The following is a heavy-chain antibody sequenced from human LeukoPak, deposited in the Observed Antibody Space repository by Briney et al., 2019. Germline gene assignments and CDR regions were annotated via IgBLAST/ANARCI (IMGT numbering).Heavy chain of an antibody. CDR2: ITSNGGGT. Sequence: PGGSLRLSCSASGFTFSRYNMHWVRQAPGKGLECVSAITSNGGGTYYADSVKGRFTISRDNSKNTLYLQMNSLRPEDTAVYYCVRWRQAGFWGQGTLVTVSS. V-gene: IGHV3-64*04. CDR1: GFTFSRYN. J-gene: IGHJ4*02. D-gene: IGHD3-10*01. CDR3: VRWRQAGF.